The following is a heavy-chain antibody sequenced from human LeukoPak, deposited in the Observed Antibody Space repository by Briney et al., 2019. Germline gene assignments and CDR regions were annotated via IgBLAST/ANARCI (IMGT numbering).Heavy chain of an antibody. V-gene: IGHV4-4*07. CDR3: ARVGEPLAAAGTRGDYYFDY. CDR1: GGSISSYY. CDR2: ISTSGST. J-gene: IGHJ4*02. D-gene: IGHD6-13*01. Sequence: PSETLSLTCTVPGGSISSYYWSWIRQPAGKGLEWIGRISTSGSTNYNPSLKSRVTMSIDTAKNQFSLKLSSVTAADTAVYYCARVGEPLAAAGTRGDYYFDYWGQGTLVTVSS.